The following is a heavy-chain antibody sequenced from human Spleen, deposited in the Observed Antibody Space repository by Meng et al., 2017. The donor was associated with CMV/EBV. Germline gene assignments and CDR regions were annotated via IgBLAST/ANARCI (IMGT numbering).Heavy chain of an antibody. CDR1: GGSFSGYY. CDR2: INHSGST. V-gene: IGHV4-34*01. D-gene: IGHD3-10*01. CDR3: ARRYYYGSHFDY. Sequence: SETLSLTCAVYGGSFSGYYWSWIRQPPGKGLEWIGEINHSGSTNYNPSLKSRVTISVDTSKNQFSLKLSSVTAADTAVYYCARRYYYGSHFDYWGQGSLVTVSS. J-gene: IGHJ4*02.